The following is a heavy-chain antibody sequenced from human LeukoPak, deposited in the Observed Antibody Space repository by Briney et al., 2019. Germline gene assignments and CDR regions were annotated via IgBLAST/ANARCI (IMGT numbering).Heavy chain of an antibody. J-gene: IGHJ4*02. CDR1: GFSLSGYN. CDR2: ISSSSSTL. D-gene: IGHD3-16*01. Sequence: PGGSLRLSCAASGFSLSGYNMNWVRQAPGKGLEWVSYISSSSSTLHYADSVRGRFTISRDNAKDSLYLQMNSLRAEDTAVYYCARDLGFYYFDYWGQGTLVTVSS. CDR3: ARDLGFYYFDY. V-gene: IGHV3-48*04.